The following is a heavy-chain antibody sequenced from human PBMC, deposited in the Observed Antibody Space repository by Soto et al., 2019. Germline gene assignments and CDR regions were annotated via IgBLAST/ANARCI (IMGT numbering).Heavy chain of an antibody. CDR1: GGAIGGYY. D-gene: IGHD6-19*01. J-gene: IGHJ5*02. Sequence: SETLSLTCSLSGGAIGGYYWCWSRQPPGKALESIRYVSYSGSTDSHTSRKSRVSISIDTSKNQFFQKMISVPAAHTAVYYCARPGSDSGWFFCDTWGQGALVTVSS. CDR2: VSYSGST. V-gene: IGHV4-59*08. CDR3: ARPGSDSGWFFCDT.